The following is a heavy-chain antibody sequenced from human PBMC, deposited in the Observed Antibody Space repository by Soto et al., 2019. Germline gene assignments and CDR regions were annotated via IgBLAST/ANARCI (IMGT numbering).Heavy chain of an antibody. CDR2: IYYSGST. CDR1: GGSISSYY. D-gene: IGHD3-10*01. CDR3: ARAVPKYVMGPIPTPGSMDV. Sequence: QVQLQESGPGLVKPSETLSLTCTVSGGSISSYYWSWIRQPPGKGLEWIGYIYYSGSTNYNPSLKSRVTISVDTSKNQFSLKLSSVTAADTAVYYCARAVPKYVMGPIPTPGSMDVWGQGTTVTVSS. V-gene: IGHV4-59*01. J-gene: IGHJ6*02.